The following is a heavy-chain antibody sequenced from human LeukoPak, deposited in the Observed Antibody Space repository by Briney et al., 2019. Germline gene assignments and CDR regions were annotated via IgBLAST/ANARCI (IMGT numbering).Heavy chain of an antibody. D-gene: IGHD3-22*01. CDR2: IRKKADNYAT. CDR3: VPTYFSDSSTFYPDY. CDR1: GFNFSGSA. J-gene: IGHJ4*02. V-gene: IGHV3-73*01. Sequence: GGSLRLSCAAFGFNFSGSAMHWVRQSSGKGLEWVGRIRKKADNYATAYAASVKGRFIISRDDSKNTAYLQMNSLKTEDTAVYYWVPTYFSDSSTFYPDYWGQGTLVAVSS.